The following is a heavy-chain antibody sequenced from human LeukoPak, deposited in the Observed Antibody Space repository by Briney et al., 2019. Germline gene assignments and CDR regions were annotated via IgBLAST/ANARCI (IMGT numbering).Heavy chain of an antibody. CDR2: IKTDGSIT. J-gene: IGHJ5*02. V-gene: IGHV3-74*01. D-gene: IGHD6-19*01. CDR3: AKAAGWLPTNWFDP. Sequence: GGSLRLSCAASGFSFSVYWMHWVRQAPGKGPVWVSRIKTDGSITDYADSVKGRFTISRDNSKNTLYLQMNSLRAEDTAVYYCAKAAGWLPTNWFDPWGQGTLVTVSS. CDR1: GFSFSVYW.